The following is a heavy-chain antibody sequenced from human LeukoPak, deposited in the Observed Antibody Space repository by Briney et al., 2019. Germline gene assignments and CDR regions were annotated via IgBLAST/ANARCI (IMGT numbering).Heavy chain of an antibody. CDR1: GGSFSGYY. Sequence: SETLSLTCAVCGGSFSGYYWSWIRQPPGKGLEWIGEINHSGSTNYNPSLKSRVTISVDTSKNQFSLKLSSVTAADTAVYYCAASRTVVTPMGYWGQGTLVTVSS. D-gene: IGHD4-23*01. J-gene: IGHJ4*02. V-gene: IGHV4-34*01. CDR3: AASRTVVTPMGY. CDR2: INHSGST.